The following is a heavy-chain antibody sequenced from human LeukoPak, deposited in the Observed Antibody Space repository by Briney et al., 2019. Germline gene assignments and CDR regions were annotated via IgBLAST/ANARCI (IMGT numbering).Heavy chain of an antibody. CDR3: ARGLLWFGEQGSGDYYYMDV. CDR1: GGSISSGSYY. D-gene: IGHD3-10*01. J-gene: IGHJ6*03. Sequence: SETLSLTCTVSGGSISSGSYYWSWIRQPAGKGLEWFGRIYTIGSTNYNRSLKSRVTISVDTSKNQFSLKQSSVTAADTGVYYCARGLLWFGEQGSGDYYYMDVWGKGTTVTIS. V-gene: IGHV4-61*02. CDR2: IYTIGST.